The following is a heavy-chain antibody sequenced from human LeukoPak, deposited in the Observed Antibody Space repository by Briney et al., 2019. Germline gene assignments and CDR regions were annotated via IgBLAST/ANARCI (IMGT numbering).Heavy chain of an antibody. Sequence: ASVKVSCKAFGYTFTSYGISWVRQAPGQGLEWMGWINPNSGGTNYAQKFQGRVTMTRDTSISTAYMELSRLRSDDTAVYYCARDHGIAAAVYFDYWGQGTLVTVSS. V-gene: IGHV1-2*02. CDR2: INPNSGGT. D-gene: IGHD6-13*01. CDR1: GYTFTSYG. CDR3: ARDHGIAAAVYFDY. J-gene: IGHJ4*02.